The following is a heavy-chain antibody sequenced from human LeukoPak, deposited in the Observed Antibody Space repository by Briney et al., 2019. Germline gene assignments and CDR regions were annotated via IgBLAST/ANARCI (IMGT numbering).Heavy chain of an antibody. D-gene: IGHD1-26*01. J-gene: IGHJ4*02. CDR2: IKQDGSEK. CDR3: ARDGGGSFQTH. CDR1: GFTLSSYW. V-gene: IGHV3-7*01. Sequence: GGSLRLSCAASGFTLSSYWMSWVRQAPGKGLEWVANIKQDGSEKYYVDSVKGRFTISRDNAKNSLYLQMNSLRAEDTAVYYCARDGGGSFQTHWGQGTLVTVSS.